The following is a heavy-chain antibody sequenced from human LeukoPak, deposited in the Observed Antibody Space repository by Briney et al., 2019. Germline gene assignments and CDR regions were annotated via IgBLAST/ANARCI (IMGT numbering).Heavy chain of an antibody. J-gene: IGHJ4*02. Sequence: ASVKVSCKASGYTFTSYGLSWVRQAPGQGLEWMGWISAYNGNTNYAQKLQGRVTMTTDTSTSTAYMELRSLRSDDTAVYYCARDNMFVVAGTRAYFDYWGQGTLVTVSS. CDR2: ISAYNGNT. CDR3: ARDNMFVVAGTRAYFDY. CDR1: GYTFTSYG. D-gene: IGHD6-19*01. V-gene: IGHV1-18*01.